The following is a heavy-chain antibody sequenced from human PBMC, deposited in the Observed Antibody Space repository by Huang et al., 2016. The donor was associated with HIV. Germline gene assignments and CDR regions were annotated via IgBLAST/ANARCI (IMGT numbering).Heavy chain of an antibody. V-gene: IGHV4-39*01. CDR3: ARLPFDYVWGTQRQTALDELDV. Sequence: QLQLQESGPGLVRPSETLSLTCSVSGGSVNSGYYYWGWIRQPTGKGLEWIASVFYGGNTFYNPALKSRVSMSGDTAKKRFSLNLSSVTAAETAVYFCARLPFDYVWGTQRQTALDELDVWGQGTMVTVSS. CDR1: GGSVNSGYYY. D-gene: IGHD3-16*01. CDR2: VFYGGNT. J-gene: IGHJ3*01.